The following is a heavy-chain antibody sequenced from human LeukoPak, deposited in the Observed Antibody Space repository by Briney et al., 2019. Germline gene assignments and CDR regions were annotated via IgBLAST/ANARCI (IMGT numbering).Heavy chain of an antibody. CDR2: IIPIFGTA. CDR1: GGTFSSYA. J-gene: IGHJ6*03. Sequence: GASVKVSCKASGGTFSSYAISWVRQAPGQGLEWMGGIIPIFGTANYAQKFQGRVTITADESTSTAYMELSSLRSEDTAVYYCARVEVVPASYYYYMDVWGKGTTVTVSS. V-gene: IGHV1-69*13. CDR3: ARVEVVPASYYYYMDV. D-gene: IGHD2-2*01.